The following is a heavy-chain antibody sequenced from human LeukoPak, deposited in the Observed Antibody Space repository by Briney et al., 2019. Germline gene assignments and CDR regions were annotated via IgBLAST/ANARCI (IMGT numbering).Heavy chain of an antibody. CDR1: GGSFSGYY. CDR3: AGRDGYY. Sequence: SETLSLTCAVYGGSFSGYYRSWIRQPPGKGLEWIGEINHSGSTNYNPSLKSRVTISVDTSKNQFSLKLSSVTAADMAVYYCAGRDGYYWGQGTLVTVSS. D-gene: IGHD5-24*01. V-gene: IGHV4-34*01. J-gene: IGHJ4*02. CDR2: INHSGST.